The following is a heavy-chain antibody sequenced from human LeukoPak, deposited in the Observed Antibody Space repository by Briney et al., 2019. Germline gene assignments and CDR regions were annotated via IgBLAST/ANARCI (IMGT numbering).Heavy chain of an antibody. Sequence: SSETLSLTCTVSGGSISSYYWSWIRQPPGKGLEWIGYIYYSGSTNYNPSLKSRVTISVDTSKNQFSLKLSSVTAADTAVYYCARGGVIAVAGTGSSFDYWGQGTLVTVSS. D-gene: IGHD6-19*01. CDR2: IYYSGST. CDR1: GGSISSYY. V-gene: IGHV4-59*01. J-gene: IGHJ4*02. CDR3: ARGGVIAVAGTGSSFDY.